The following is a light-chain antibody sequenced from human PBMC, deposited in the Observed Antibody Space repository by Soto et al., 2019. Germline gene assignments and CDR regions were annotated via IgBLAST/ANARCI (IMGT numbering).Light chain of an antibody. CDR2: AAS. Sequence: VLWRTQAPSLLSASTGDIVTISCRISQGISSYLAWYQKKQGKAPGLLIYAASTLQSGVPSRFSGSGSGTDLTITISSLQSEDFETDYCQQLKSYPLTFGGGTKVDIK. J-gene: IGKJ4*01. CDR3: QQLKSYPLT. CDR1: QGISSY. V-gene: IGKV1D-8*01.